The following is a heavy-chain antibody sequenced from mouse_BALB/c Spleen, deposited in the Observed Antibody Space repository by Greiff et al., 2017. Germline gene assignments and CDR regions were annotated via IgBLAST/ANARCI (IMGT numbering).Heavy chain of an antibody. J-gene: IGHJ4*01. CDR3: ARVYYRYDLYAMDY. CDR1: GFTFSDYY. Sequence: EVMLVESGGGLVKPGGSLKLSCAASGFTFSDYYMYWVRQTPEKRLEWVATISDGGSYTYYPDSVKGRFTISRDNAKNNLYLQMSSLKSEDTAMYYCARVYYRYDLYAMDYWGQGTSVTVSS. D-gene: IGHD2-14*01. CDR2: ISDGGSYT. V-gene: IGHV5-4*02.